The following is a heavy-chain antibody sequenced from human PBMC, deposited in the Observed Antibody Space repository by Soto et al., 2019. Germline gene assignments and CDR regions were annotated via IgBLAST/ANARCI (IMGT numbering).Heavy chain of an antibody. CDR3: ARLEGRATISYYFDF. Sequence: SETLSLTCSVSDDSINIDKYYWGWIRQPPGKGLEWIGSIYYRGNAYYNPSLQTRVTISLDKSKSQFSLKLNSVTAADSAVYFCARLEGRATISYYFDFWGPGALVTVSS. V-gene: IGHV4-39*01. CDR1: DDSINIDKYY. CDR2: IYYRGNA. J-gene: IGHJ4*02. D-gene: IGHD3-3*01.